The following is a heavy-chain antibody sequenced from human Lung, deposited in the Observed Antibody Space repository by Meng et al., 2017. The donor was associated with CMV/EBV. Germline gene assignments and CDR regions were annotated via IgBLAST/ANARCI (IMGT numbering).Heavy chain of an antibody. J-gene: IGHJ1*01. CDR2: IYYTGST. Sequence: QVQLQEAGPGLVKPSQTLSLTCTVSGGSIGSGGYYWSWIRQHPGKGLEWIGYIYYTGSTFYNPSLKSRVSMSIDKSKNQFSLKLTSVTAADTAVYHCLRRSGGSVWGQGTLVTVSS. D-gene: IGHD3-10*01. CDR1: GGSIGSGGYY. V-gene: IGHV4-31*09. CDR3: LRRSGGSV.